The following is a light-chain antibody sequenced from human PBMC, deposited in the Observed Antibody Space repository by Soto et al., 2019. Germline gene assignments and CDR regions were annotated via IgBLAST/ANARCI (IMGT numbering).Light chain of an antibody. CDR2: DVS. J-gene: IGLJ1*01. Sequence: QSVLTQPASGSWSPGQSITISRPGTSSEVVGYNYVSWYQHHPGKAPKLIIYDVSNRPSGVSNRFSGSKSGNTASLTISGLQPEDEADYYCSSYTTSNTRQIVFGTGTKVTVL. V-gene: IGLV2-14*03. CDR1: SSEVVGYNY. CDR3: SSYTTSNTRQIV.